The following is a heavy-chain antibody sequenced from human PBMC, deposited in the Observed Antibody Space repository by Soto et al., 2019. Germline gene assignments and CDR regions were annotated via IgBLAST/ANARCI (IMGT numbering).Heavy chain of an antibody. D-gene: IGHD2-2*01. J-gene: IGHJ5*02. CDR3: AKGPYCSSTSCNGDWFDP. CDR1: GFTFSSYA. V-gene: IGHV3-23*01. Sequence: EVQLLESGGGLVQPGGSLRLSCAASGFTFSSYAMSWVRQAPGKGLEWVSAISGSGGSTYYADSVKGQFTISRDNSKNTLYLQMNSLRAEDTAVYYCAKGPYCSSTSCNGDWFDPWGQGTLVTVSS. CDR2: ISGSGGST.